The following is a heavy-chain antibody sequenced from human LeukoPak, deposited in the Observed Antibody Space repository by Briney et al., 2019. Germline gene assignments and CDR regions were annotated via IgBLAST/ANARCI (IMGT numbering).Heavy chain of an antibody. Sequence: SVKVSCKASGGTFSDYALNWVRQAPGQGLEWMGVFIPILDTANSTQKFQGRLTITADISTNTVYMELSSLRFDDTAVYYCARDGVWGNSFTDYWGQGTLVTVSS. J-gene: IGHJ4*02. CDR2: FIPILDTA. CDR3: ARDGVWGNSFTDY. V-gene: IGHV1-69*10. CDR1: GGTFSDYA. D-gene: IGHD3-16*01.